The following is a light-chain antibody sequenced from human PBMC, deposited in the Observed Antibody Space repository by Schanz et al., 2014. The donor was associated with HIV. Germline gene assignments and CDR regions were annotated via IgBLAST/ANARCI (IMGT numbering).Light chain of an antibody. Sequence: QSALTQPPSVSGAPGQRVTISCTGTRSNIGTGFDVHWYQLLPGTAPKVLIFANTHRPSGVPDRFSGSKSGTSASLAITGLQAEDEADYYCQSFDSSLSAVVFGGGTKLTVL. CDR1: RSNIGTGFD. J-gene: IGLJ2*01. V-gene: IGLV1-40*01. CDR3: QSFDSSLSAVV. CDR2: ANT.